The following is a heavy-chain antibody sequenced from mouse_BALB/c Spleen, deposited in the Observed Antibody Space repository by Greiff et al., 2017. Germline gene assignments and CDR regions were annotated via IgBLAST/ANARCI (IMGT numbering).Heavy chain of an antibody. Sequence: VQLQQSGPELVKPGASVKMSCKASGYTFTSYYIHWVKQRPGQGLEWIGWIYPGDGSTKYNEKFKGKTTLTADKSSSTAYMLLSSLTSEDSAIYFCARQGTTAFAYWGQGTLVTVSA. V-gene: IGHV1S56*01. D-gene: IGHD1-2*01. J-gene: IGHJ3*01. CDR1: GYTFTSYY. CDR2: IYPGDGST. CDR3: ARQGTTAFAY.